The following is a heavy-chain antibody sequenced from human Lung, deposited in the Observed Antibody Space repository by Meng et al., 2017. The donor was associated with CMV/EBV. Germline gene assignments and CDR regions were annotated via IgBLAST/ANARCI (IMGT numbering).Heavy chain of an antibody. D-gene: IGHD3-9*01. CDR2: IKQDGSEK. J-gene: IGHJ3*02. CDR3: ARDRYFDWLGDAFDI. V-gene: IGHV3-7*01. CDR1: GFTFSSYW. Sequence: LXCAASGFTFSSYWMSWVRQAPGKGLEWVANIKQDGSEKYYVDSVKGRFTISRDNAKNSLYLQMNSLRAEDTAVYYCARDRYFDWLGDAFDIWGQGXMVTVSS.